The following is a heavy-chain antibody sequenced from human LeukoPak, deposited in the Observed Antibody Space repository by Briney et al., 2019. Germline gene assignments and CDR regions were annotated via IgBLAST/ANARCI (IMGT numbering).Heavy chain of an antibody. CDR2: ISVYDGNT. CDR3: ARYKHHNYFDY. V-gene: IGHV1-18*01. Sequence: ASVKVSCKISGYIFTTYHITWVRQAPGQGLEWMGWISVYDGNTISAPSLQARVIMTADTSTRTAYMELRSLRADDTAVYYCARYKHHNYFDYWGQGTHVTVPS. CDR1: GYIFTTYH. J-gene: IGHJ4*02. D-gene: IGHD1-1*01.